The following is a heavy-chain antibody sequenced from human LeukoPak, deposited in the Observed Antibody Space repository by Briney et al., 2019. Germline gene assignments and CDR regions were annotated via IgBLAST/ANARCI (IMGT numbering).Heavy chain of an antibody. V-gene: IGHV3-23*01. J-gene: IGHJ4*02. D-gene: IGHD2-2*01. CDR2: LSGFGDLT. CDR3: AKDLAPAAY. Sequence: QPGGSLRLSCAASGFAFNSYAMSWVRQAPGKGLEWVSALSGFGDLTGYADSVKGRFTISRDNSKNTLFLQMNSLRVEDTAVYYCAKDLAPAAYWGQGTLVTVSS. CDR1: GFAFNSYA.